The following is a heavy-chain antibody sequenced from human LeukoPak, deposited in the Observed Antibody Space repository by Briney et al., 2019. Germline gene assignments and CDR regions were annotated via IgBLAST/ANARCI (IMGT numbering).Heavy chain of an antibody. CDR3: TRNPGMDV. CDR1: GFTFSRYA. V-gene: IGHV3-30*04. CDR2: ISYDGTNQ. J-gene: IGHJ6*02. Sequence: GGSLRLSCAASGFTFSRYAFHWVRQAPGKGLEWVAVISYDGTNQYYADSVKGRFTISRDNAKNTLYLQVNSLRTEDTAVYYCTRNPGMDVWGQGTTVTVSS.